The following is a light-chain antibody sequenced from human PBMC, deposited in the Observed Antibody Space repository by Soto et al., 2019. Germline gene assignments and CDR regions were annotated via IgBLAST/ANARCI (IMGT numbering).Light chain of an antibody. CDR2: DAS. Sequence: EIKLTQSPGTLSLSPGESATLSCRVSQSVSSYLAWYQQKPGQAPRLLIYDASNRATGIPARFSGSGSGTDFTLTISSLEPEDFAVYYCQQRSNWPITFGPGTKVDI. CDR3: QQRSNWPIT. V-gene: IGKV3-11*01. J-gene: IGKJ3*01. CDR1: QSVSSY.